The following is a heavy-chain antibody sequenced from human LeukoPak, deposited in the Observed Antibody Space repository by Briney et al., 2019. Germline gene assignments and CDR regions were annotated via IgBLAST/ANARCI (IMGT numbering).Heavy chain of an antibody. Sequence: GESLKISCQASGYIFTNYWIGWVRQMPGKGLESMGIISPADSDSTYSPSFQGQVTISADKSINTVYLQWSSLKASDTAMYYCARQSRDGSKTRGYFFDYWGQGTLVTVSS. V-gene: IGHV5-51*01. CDR3: ARQSRDGSKTRGYFFDY. D-gene: IGHD3-10*01. J-gene: IGHJ4*02. CDR1: GYIFTNYW. CDR2: ISPADSDS.